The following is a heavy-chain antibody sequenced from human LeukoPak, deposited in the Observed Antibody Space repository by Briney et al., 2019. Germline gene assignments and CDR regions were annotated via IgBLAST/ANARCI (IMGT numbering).Heavy chain of an antibody. D-gene: IGHD6-13*01. CDR1: GFTFSSYS. V-gene: IGHV3-21*01. CDR2: ISSRSSYI. CDR3: ARVLAAAGTLHFDH. J-gene: IGHJ4*02. Sequence: GGSLRFSCAASGFTFSSYSMNWVRQAPGKGLEWVSSISSRSSYIYYADSVKGRFTISRDDAKNSLNLQMNSLRAEDTAVYYCARVLAAAGTLHFDHWGQGVLVSVSS.